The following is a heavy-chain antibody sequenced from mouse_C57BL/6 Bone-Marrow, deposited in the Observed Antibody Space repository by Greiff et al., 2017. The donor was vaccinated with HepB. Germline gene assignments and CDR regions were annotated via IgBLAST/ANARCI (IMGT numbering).Heavy chain of an antibody. V-gene: IGHV1-81*01. Sequence: QVQLQQSGAELARPGASVKLSCKASGYTFTSYGISWVKQRTGQGLEWIGEIYPRSGNTYYNEKFKGKATLTADKSSSTAYMELRSLTSEDSAVYFCARGPYYYGSSGGMDYWGQGTSVTVSS. CDR1: GYTFTSYG. D-gene: IGHD1-1*01. CDR2: IYPRSGNT. J-gene: IGHJ4*01. CDR3: ARGPYYYGSSGGMDY.